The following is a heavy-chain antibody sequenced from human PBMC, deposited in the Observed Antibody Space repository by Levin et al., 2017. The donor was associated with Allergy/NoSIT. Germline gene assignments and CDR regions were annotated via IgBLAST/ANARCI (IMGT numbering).Heavy chain of an antibody. CDR1: GYNFTNYW. CDR2: INPRDSDA. D-gene: IGHD1-14*01. Sequence: HGESLKISCKGSGYNFTNYWIGWVRQMPGKGLEWMGIINPRDSDARYGPSFQGQVTMSVDKSISTTYLQWSSLKASDSAMFYCARVSGNYYYAMDVWGQGTTVTVSS. CDR3: ARVSGNYYYAMDV. J-gene: IGHJ6*02. V-gene: IGHV5-51*01.